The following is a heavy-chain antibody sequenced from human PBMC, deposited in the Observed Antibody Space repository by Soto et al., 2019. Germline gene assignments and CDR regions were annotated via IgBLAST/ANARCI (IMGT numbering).Heavy chain of an antibody. Sequence: ASVKVSCNASGYTFTSYGISWVRQAPGQGLEWMGWISACNGNTNYAQKLQGRVTMTTDTSTSTAYMELRSLRSDDTAVYYCARSLNQMIAAAVPYYYYYYMDVWGKGTTVTVSS. CDR2: ISACNGNT. V-gene: IGHV1-18*01. CDR3: ARSLNQMIAAAVPYYYYYYMDV. D-gene: IGHD6-13*01. CDR1: GYTFTSYG. J-gene: IGHJ6*03.